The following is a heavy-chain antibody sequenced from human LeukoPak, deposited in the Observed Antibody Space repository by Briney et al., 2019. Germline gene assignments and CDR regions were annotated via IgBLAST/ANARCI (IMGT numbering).Heavy chain of an antibody. J-gene: IGHJ3*02. D-gene: IGHD4-17*01. V-gene: IGHV4-34*01. CDR1: GGSFSGYY. CDR3: AKPQYGDYLGGAFDI. Sequence: SETLSLTCAVYGGSFSGYYRSWIRQPPGKGLEWIGEINHSGSTNYNPSLKSRVTISVDTSKNQFSLKLSSVTAADTAVYYCAKPQYGDYLGGAFDIWGQGTMVTVSS. CDR2: INHSGST.